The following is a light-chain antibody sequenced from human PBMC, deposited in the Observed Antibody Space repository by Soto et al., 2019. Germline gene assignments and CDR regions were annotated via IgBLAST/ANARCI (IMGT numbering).Light chain of an antibody. Sequence: QSALTQPASVSGSPGQSITISCTGTSNDVGVYNYVSWYQQHPGNAPKLMIYEVTNRPSGVSNRFSGSKSGNTASLTISGLQPEDEADYYCSSYTIINTWVFGGGTKLTVL. J-gene: IGLJ3*02. CDR1: SNDVGVYNY. V-gene: IGLV2-14*01. CDR2: EVT. CDR3: SSYTIINTWV.